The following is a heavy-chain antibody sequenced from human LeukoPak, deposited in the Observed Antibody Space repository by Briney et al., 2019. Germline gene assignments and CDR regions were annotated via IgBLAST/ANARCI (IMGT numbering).Heavy chain of an antibody. V-gene: IGHV4-4*07. CDR1: GGSISSYY. J-gene: IGHJ4*02. CDR2: MYTSGST. CDR3: ARDGYYYDSSGYYEKMYYFYY. D-gene: IGHD3-22*01. Sequence: SETLSLTCTVSGGSISSYYWSWIRQPAGKGLEWIGRMYTSGSTNYNPSLKSRVTISVDTSKNQFSLKLSSVTAADTAVYYCARDGYYYDSSGYYEKMYYFYYWGEGTLVTVSS.